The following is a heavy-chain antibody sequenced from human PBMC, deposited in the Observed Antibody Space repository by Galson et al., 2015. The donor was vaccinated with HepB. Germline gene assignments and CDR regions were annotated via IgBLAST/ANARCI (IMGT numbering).Heavy chain of an antibody. CDR1: GVPFSPYA. CDR3: ARRRDWGCDY. Sequence: SVKVFCKASGVPFSPYAILWLRQAPGQGLEWMGGIIPIFGTANYAQQFQGRVTITADASSSTAYMELSSLRSEDTAMYDCARRRDWGCDYCGQGTLVTVSS. D-gene: IGHD7-27*01. J-gene: IGHJ4*02. V-gene: IGHV1-69*13. CDR2: IIPIFGTA.